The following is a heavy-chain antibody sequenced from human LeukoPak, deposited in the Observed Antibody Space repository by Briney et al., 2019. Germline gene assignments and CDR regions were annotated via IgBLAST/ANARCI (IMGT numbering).Heavy chain of an antibody. CDR3: ARDQGGYGGSQDDAFDI. CDR1: GGSISSSNW. J-gene: IGHJ3*02. D-gene: IGHD4-23*01. CDR2: IYHSGST. V-gene: IGHV4-4*02. Sequence: SETLSLTCAVSGGSISSSNWWSWVRQPPGKGLEWIGEIYHSGSTNYNPSLKSRVTISVDTSKNQFSLKLSSVTAADTAVYYCARDQGGYGGSQDDAFDIWGQGTMVTVSS.